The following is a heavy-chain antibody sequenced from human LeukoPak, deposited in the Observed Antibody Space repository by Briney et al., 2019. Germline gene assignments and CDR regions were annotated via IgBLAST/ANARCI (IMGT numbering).Heavy chain of an antibody. V-gene: IGHV4-59*08. CDR3: VRLDPGRNYFDY. CDR2: IFYTGNN. D-gene: IGHD1-14*01. CDR1: GGSHNSHY. Sequence: SDTLSLPCAVSGGSHNSHYWGWIPPPPGKTVQLIGDIFYTGNNNYNPSLKSRVTISLATSKDHLSLRPTSVLAADTAIYYCVRLDPGRNYFDYWGQGILVTVSS. J-gene: IGHJ4*02.